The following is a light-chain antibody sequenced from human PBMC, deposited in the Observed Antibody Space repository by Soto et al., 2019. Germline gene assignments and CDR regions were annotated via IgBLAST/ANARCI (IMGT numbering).Light chain of an antibody. CDR3: CSYAGSSTSVV. J-gene: IGLJ2*01. Sequence: QSALTQPASVSGSPGQSITISCTGTSSDVGSYNLVSGYQQHPGKAPKLMIYEGSKRPSGDSNCFSGSKSGNTASLTISGLQAEDEADYYCCSYAGSSTSVVFGGGTKLTVL. CDR2: EGS. CDR1: SSDVGSYNL. V-gene: IGLV2-23*01.